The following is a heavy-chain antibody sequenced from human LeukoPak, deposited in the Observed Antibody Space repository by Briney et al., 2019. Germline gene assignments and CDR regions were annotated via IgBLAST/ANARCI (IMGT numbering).Heavy chain of an antibody. CDR3: ARDAYDDASES. CDR1: GFTFSGYW. J-gene: IGHJ5*02. CDR2: LRPDGSDK. D-gene: IGHD3-3*01. V-gene: IGHV3-7*01. Sequence: RGSPRLSSAASGFTFSGYWITWVPQTPRKGLERVANLRPDGSDKYYADPVKGRFTISRDNAKNSLYLQMNGLRADDTAIYYCARDAYDDASESWGQGTLVTVSS.